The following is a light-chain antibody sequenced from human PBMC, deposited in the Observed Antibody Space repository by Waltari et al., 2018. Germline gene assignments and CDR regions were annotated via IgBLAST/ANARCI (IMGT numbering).Light chain of an antibody. Sequence: IMLTQSQGTLSLSPGERANISSRASQSVSRYLVWYRQKPGQAPWPLISGASTRATGIPDRFSGSGSGTDFSLNISGLEPEDSAVYYCQHHFRLPATFGQGTKVEIK. CDR3: QHHFRLPAT. CDR2: GAS. J-gene: IGKJ1*01. CDR1: QSVSRY. V-gene: IGKV3-20*01.